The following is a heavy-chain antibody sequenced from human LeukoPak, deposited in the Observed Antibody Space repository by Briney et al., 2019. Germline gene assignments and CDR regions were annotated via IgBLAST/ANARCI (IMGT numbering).Heavy chain of an antibody. J-gene: IGHJ4*02. V-gene: IGHV1-18*04. CDR1: GYTFTGYY. CDR3: ARWDGYYGSGSSFDY. CDR2: ISAYNGNT. D-gene: IGHD3-10*01. Sequence: ASVKVSCKASGYTFTGYYMHWVRQAPGQGLEWMGWISAYNGNTNYAQKLQGRVTMTTDTSTSTAYMEVGSLRSDDTAVYYCARWDGYYGSGSSFDYWGQGTLVTVSS.